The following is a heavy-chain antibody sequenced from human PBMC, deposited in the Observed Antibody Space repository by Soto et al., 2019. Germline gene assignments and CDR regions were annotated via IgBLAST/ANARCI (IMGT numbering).Heavy chain of an antibody. J-gene: IGHJ5*02. Sequence: EVQLVESGGGLVQPGGSLRLSCAASGFTVSSNYMSWVRQAPGKGLEWVSVIYSGGTTYYADSVKGRFTISRDNSKNTLYLQMISLGAEDTAVYYCARNGDSSDYRGWFDPWGQGTLVTVSS. CDR1: GFTVSSNY. V-gene: IGHV3-66*01. D-gene: IGHD3-22*01. CDR2: IYSGGTT. CDR3: ARNGDSSDYRGWFDP.